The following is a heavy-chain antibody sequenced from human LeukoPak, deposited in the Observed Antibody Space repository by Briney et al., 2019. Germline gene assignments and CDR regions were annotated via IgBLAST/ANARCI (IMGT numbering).Heavy chain of an antibody. Sequence: AGGSLRLSCAASGFTFSSYGMHWVRQAPGKGLEWVAFIRYDGSNKYYADSVKGRFTISRDNSKNTLYLQMNSLRAKDTAVYYCANTDYDILTGLDYWGQGTLVTVSS. CDR2: IRYDGSNK. CDR1: GFTFSSYG. V-gene: IGHV3-30*02. D-gene: IGHD3-9*01. CDR3: ANTDYDILTGLDY. J-gene: IGHJ4*02.